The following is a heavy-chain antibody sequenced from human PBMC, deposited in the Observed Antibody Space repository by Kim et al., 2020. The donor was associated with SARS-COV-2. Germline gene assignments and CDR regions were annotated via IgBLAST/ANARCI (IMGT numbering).Heavy chain of an antibody. CDR1: GGSFSGYY. D-gene: IGHD6-19*01. V-gene: IGHV4-34*01. CDR3: ARGRGDIAVAGTRLLDY. CDR2: INHSGST. Sequence: SETLSLTCAVYGGSFSGYYWSWIRQPPGKGLEWIGEINHSGSTNYNPSLKSRVTISVDTSKNQFSLKLSSVTAADTAVYYCARGRGDIAVAGTRLLDYWGQGTLVTVSS. J-gene: IGHJ4*02.